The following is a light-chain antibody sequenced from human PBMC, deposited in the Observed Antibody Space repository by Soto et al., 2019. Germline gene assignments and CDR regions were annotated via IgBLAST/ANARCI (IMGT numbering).Light chain of an antibody. CDR1: SSSIGTNF. J-gene: IGLJ1*01. CDR2: SNN. V-gene: IGLV1-47*02. CDR3: AAWDDNLSTYV. Sequence: VRAVPRSAFDIAGQRVSISCSGYSSSIGTNFVYWYQQLPGTAPKVLIHSNNQRPSGVPDRFSGSKSGTSASLAISGLRSEDEADYYCAAWDDNLSTYVCGGRTKVTVL.